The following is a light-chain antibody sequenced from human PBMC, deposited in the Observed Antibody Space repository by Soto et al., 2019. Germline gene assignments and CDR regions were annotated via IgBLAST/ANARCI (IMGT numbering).Light chain of an antibody. V-gene: IGKV3-20*01. CDR3: QQYGSSPHT. J-gene: IGKJ2*01. CDR1: QSVSSSY. CDR2: GAS. Sequence: ENVLTQSPGTLSLSPGERATLSCRASQSVSSSYLAWYQHKPGQAPRLLIYGASSRATGIPDRFSGSGSGTDFTLTISRLEPEDFAVYYCQQYGSSPHTFGQGTKLEI.